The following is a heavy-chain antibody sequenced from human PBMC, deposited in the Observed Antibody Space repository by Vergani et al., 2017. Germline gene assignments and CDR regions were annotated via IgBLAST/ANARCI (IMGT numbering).Heavy chain of an antibody. CDR1: GGTFSSYA. CDR3: ARDLGYCSGGSCYGYGFYDY. J-gene: IGHJ4*02. D-gene: IGHD2-15*01. Sequence: QVQLVQSGAEVKKPGSSVKVSCKASGGTFSSYAISWVRQAPGQGLEWMGGIIPIFGTANYAQKFQGRVTITADESTSTAYMELSSLRSEYTAVYYCARDLGYCSGGSCYGYGFYDYWGQGTLVTVSS. V-gene: IGHV1-69*12. CDR2: IIPIFGTA.